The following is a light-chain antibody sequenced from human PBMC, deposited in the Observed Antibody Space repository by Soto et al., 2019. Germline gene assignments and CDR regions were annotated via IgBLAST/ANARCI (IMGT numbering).Light chain of an antibody. CDR1: QTISSW. CDR3: QEYNTWPWT. Sequence: DIQMAQSPSTQSGSVEARVPITCRASQTISSWLAWYQQKPGKAPKLLIYKASTLKSGVPSRFTGSGSGTEFILTITSLQSEDSAVYYCQEYNTWPWTFGEGTKVDI. J-gene: IGKJ1*01. CDR2: KAS. V-gene: IGKV1-5*03.